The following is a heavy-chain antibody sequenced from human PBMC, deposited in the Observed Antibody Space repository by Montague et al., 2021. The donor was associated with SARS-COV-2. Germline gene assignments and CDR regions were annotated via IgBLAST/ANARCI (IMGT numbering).Heavy chain of an antibody. J-gene: IGHJ2*01. CDR3: AREFRIELWQTNWYFGL. CDR2: FDHSGNT. CDR1: GGSISGHY. Sequence: SETLSLTCSVSGGSISGHYWSWIRQPPGKGLEWIGNFDHSGNTKYNPSLKSRATISVGTSKNQFALRLSSVTAADTAVYYCAREFRIELWQTNWYFGLWGRGTLVTVSS. V-gene: IGHV4-59*11. D-gene: IGHD3-16*01.